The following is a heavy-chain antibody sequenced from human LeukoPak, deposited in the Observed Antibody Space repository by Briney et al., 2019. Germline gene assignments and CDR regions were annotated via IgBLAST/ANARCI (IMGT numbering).Heavy chain of an antibody. CDR3: TEIGVGAPRY. CDR1: GFTSSNAW. D-gene: IGHD1-26*01. CDR2: IKSETDGGTT. Sequence: GGSLRLSCAVSGFTSSNAWMSWVRQAPGKGLEWVGRIKSETDGGTTHYAAPVQGRFTISRDDSKDTVYLQMNSLNTDDTAVYYCTEIGVGAPRYWGQGTLVTVSS. V-gene: IGHV3-15*01. J-gene: IGHJ4*02.